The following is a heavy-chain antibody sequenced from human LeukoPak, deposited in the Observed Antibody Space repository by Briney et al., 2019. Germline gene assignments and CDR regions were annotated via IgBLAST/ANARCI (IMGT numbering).Heavy chain of an antibody. CDR3: ARGPRYYDILTGYFTDAFDI. J-gene: IGHJ3*02. D-gene: IGHD3-9*01. CDR2: IYYSGST. CDR1: GGSISSGGYY. Sequence: SETLSLTCTVSGGSISSGGYYWSWIRQHPGKGLEWIGYIYYSGSTYYNPSLESRVTISVDTSKNQFSLKLSSVTAADTAVCYCARGPRYYDILTGYFTDAFDIWGQGTMVTVSS. V-gene: IGHV4-31*03.